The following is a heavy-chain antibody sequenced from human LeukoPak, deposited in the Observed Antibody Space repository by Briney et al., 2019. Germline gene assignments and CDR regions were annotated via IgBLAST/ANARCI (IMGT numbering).Heavy chain of an antibody. D-gene: IGHD3-3*01. CDR3: AREIFGVVVIDY. CDR2: ISGSGGNT. V-gene: IGHV3-23*01. Sequence: PGGSLRLSCAASGFTFSSYAMSWVRQAPGKGLEWGSGISGSGGNTHYADSVRGRFTISRDNSRTTVYLEMNSLRAEDTAVYYCAREIFGVVVIDYWGQGTLVTVSS. J-gene: IGHJ4*02. CDR1: GFTFSSYA.